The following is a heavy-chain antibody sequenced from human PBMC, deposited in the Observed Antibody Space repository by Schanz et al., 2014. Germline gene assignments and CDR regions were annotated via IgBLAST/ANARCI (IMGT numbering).Heavy chain of an antibody. CDR3: ARQRSYFYAMDV. CDR2: ISSVGISK. V-gene: IGHV3-11*01. Sequence: QVQLVESGGGVVQPGRSLRLSCAASGFTFSAYGMSWVRQAPGKGLEWVSYISSVGISKYYADPVKGRFTISRDSAKNSLYLQMNSLRAEDTAVYYCARQRSYFYAMDVWGQGTTVTVSS. CDR1: GFTFSAYG. J-gene: IGHJ6*02.